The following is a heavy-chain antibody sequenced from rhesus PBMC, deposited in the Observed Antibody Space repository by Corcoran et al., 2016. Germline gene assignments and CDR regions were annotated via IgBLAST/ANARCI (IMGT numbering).Heavy chain of an antibody. CDR3: TSGNDFDY. D-gene: IGHD1-44*01. Sequence: EVQLVESGGGLVQHGGSLRLSCAASVFTFSDYDIDWVRQAPGKGLGREGCMRSHADGGTAACAAAVKGRITISRDDSKDAADLQMSSLKTEDTAVCYCTSGNDFDYWGEGVLVTVAS. V-gene: IGHV3-153D*01. CDR1: VFTFSDYD. J-gene: IGHJ4*01. CDR2: MRSHADGGTA.